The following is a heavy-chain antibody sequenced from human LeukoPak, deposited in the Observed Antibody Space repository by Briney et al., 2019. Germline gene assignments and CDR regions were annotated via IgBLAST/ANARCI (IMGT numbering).Heavy chain of an antibody. Sequence: GGSLRLSCAASGFTFSIYSMNWVRQAPGKGLEWVSYISSTSGTIYYAASVKGRFTVSRDNAKNSLYLQMNSLRDEDTAVYYCARGGFYTDWFDPWGQGTLVTVSS. V-gene: IGHV3-48*02. CDR3: ARGGFYTDWFDP. D-gene: IGHD3-16*01. J-gene: IGHJ5*02. CDR1: GFTFSIYS. CDR2: ISSTSGTI.